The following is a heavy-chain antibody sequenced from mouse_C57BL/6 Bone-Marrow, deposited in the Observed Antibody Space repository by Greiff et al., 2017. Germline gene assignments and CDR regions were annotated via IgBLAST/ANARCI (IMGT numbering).Heavy chain of an antibody. J-gene: IGHJ4*01. CDR2: IDPSDSYT. CDR3: ARANYGNYDAMDY. Sequence: QVQLQQPGAELVMPGASVKLSCKASGYTFTSYWMHWVKQRPGQGLEWIGEIDPSDSYTNYNQKFKGKSTLTVDKSSSTAYMQFSSLTSEDSAVYYCARANYGNYDAMDYWGQGTSVTVSS. V-gene: IGHV1-69*01. CDR1: GYTFTSYW. D-gene: IGHD2-1*01.